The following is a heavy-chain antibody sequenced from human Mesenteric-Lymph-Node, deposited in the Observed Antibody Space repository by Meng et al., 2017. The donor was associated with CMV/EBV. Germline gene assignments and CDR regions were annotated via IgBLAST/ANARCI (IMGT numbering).Heavy chain of an antibody. D-gene: IGHD1-26*01. CDR2: INHSGST. V-gene: IGHV4-34*01. CDR3: ARGGGSYYEDY. Sequence: CSVSGGSVSSGAYYWSWIRQPPGKGLEWIGEINHSGSTNYNPSLKSRVTISVDTSKNQFSLKLSSVTAADTAVYYCARGGGSYYEDYWGQGTLVTVSS. J-gene: IGHJ4*02. CDR1: GGSVSSGAYY.